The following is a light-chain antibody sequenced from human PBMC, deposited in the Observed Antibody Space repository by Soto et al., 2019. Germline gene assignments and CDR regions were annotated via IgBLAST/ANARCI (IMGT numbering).Light chain of an antibody. J-gene: IGKJ1*01. V-gene: IGKV3-15*01. CDR1: QSVSSN. CDR2: GAY. Sequence: EIVMTKYPATLSVSTGERASLSCRASQSVSSNLAWYQQKPGQAHRLLIYGAYTRATGIPARFSGSGSGTEVTRTISSLQSEDCAVYYCNQYNNCPWTFGEGTKVDIK. CDR3: NQYNNCPWT.